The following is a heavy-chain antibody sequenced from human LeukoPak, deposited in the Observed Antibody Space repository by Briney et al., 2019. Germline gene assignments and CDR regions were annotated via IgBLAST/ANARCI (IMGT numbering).Heavy chain of an antibody. CDR1: GFSFSEHG. CDR3: ARDRMVTYFDY. D-gene: IGHD5-18*01. J-gene: IGHJ4*02. CDR2: TWYDGSNN. V-gene: IGHV3-33*01. Sequence: GGSLRLSCAASGFSFSEHGMHWVRQAPGKGPEWVTVTWYDGSNNHYADSVKGRFTISRDNSKNTVFLEMNSLRAEDTAMYYCARDRMVTYFDYWGQGTLVTVSS.